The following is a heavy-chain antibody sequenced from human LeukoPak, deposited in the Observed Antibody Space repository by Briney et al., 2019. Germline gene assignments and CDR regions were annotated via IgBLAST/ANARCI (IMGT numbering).Heavy chain of an antibody. CDR1: GFTFSSYA. CDR2: ISYDGSNK. V-gene: IGHV3-30-3*01. D-gene: IGHD3-10*01. J-gene: IGHJ4*02. CDR3: ASTLWFGERSFDY. Sequence: GGSLRLSCAASGFTFSSYAMHWVRQAPGKGLEWVAVISYDGSNKYYADSVKGRFTISRDNSKNTLYLQMNSLRAEDTAVYYCASTLWFGERSFDYWGQGTLVTVSX.